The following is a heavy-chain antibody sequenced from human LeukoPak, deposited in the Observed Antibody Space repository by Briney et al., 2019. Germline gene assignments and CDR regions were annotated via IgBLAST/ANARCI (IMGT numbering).Heavy chain of an antibody. V-gene: IGHV3-23*01. D-gene: IGHD5-18*01. CDR2: IGGSGDST. CDR1: GFTFSSYA. J-gene: IGHJ5*02. CDR3: AKRGYSYGLA. Sequence: GGSLRLSCAASGFTFSSYAMSWVRQAPGKGLEWVSGIGGSGDSTYYADSVKGRFTISRDNSKNTLYLQMNSLRAEDTAVYYCAKRGYSYGLAWGQGTLVTVSS.